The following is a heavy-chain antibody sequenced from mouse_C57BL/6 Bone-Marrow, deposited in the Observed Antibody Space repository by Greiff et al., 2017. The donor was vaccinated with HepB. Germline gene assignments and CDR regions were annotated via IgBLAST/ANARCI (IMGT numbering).Heavy chain of an antibody. CDR2: SRNKANDYTT. CDR1: GFTFSDFY. Sequence: EVKVEESGGGLVQSGRSLRLSCATSGFTFSDFYMEWVRQAPGKGLEWIAASRNKANDYTTEYSASVKGRFIVSRDTSQSILYLQMNALRAEDTAIYYCARGYYGSSLSYWYFDVWGTGTTVTVSS. D-gene: IGHD1-1*01. J-gene: IGHJ1*03. V-gene: IGHV7-1*01. CDR3: ARGYYGSSLSYWYFDV.